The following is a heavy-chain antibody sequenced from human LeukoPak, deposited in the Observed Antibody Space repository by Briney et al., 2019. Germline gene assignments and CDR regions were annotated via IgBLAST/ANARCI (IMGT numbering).Heavy chain of an antibody. D-gene: IGHD3-10*01. J-gene: IGHJ3*02. CDR2: IYYSGST. V-gene: IGHV4-59*08. CDR3: ARLRPTYYYGSGSYSAFDI. Sequence: PSETLSLTCTVSGGSISSYYWSWIRRPPGKGLEWIGYIYYSGSTNYNPSLKSRVTISVDTSKNQFSLKLSSVTAADTAVYYCARLRPTYYYGSGSYSAFDIWGQGTMVTVSP. CDR1: GGSISSYY.